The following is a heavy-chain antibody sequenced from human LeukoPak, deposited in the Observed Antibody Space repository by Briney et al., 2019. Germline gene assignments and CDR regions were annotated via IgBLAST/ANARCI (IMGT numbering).Heavy chain of an antibody. CDR1: GYSFTSYW. J-gene: IGHJ1*01. D-gene: IGHD6-13*01. Sequence: GESLKISCKGSGYSFTSYWIGWVRQMPGKGLEWMGIIYPGDSDTRYSPSFQGQVTISADKSISTAYLQWSSLKASDTAMYYCARSSIAAAGTQYFQHWGQGILVTVSS. V-gene: IGHV5-51*01. CDR3: ARSSIAAAGTQYFQH. CDR2: IYPGDSDT.